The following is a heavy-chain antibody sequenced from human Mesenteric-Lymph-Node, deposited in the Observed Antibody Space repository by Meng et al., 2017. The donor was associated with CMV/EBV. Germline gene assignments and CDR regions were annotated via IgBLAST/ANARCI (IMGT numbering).Heavy chain of an antibody. J-gene: IGHJ6*02. CDR3: AREVIAAGGYYGMDV. D-gene: IGHD6-13*01. Sequence: GESLKISCAASGFTFSSTWMHWVRQAPGKGLLWVARINSDGTTRNYADSVKGRFTISRDNSKNTLYLQMNSLRAEDTAVYYCAREVIAAGGYYGMDVWGQGTTVTVSS. CDR2: INSDGTTR. CDR1: GFTFSSTW. V-gene: IGHV3-74*01.